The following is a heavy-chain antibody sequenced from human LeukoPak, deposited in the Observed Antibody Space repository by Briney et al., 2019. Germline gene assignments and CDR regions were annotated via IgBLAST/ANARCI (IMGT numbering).Heavy chain of an antibody. J-gene: IGHJ4*02. CDR2: ISSSSSYI. D-gene: IGHD2-21*02. Sequence: GGSLRLSCAASGFTFSSYSMNWVRQAPGKGLEWVSSISSSSSYIYYADSVKGRFTISRDNAKNSLYLQMNSLRAEDTAVYYCARDLEEAYCGGDCYSPPDYWGQGTLVTVSS. CDR1: GFTFSSYS. V-gene: IGHV3-21*01. CDR3: ARDLEEAYCGGDCYSPPDY.